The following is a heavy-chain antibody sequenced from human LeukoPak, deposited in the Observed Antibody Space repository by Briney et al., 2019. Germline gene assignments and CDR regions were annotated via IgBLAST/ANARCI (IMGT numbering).Heavy chain of an antibody. V-gene: IGHV1-18*01. Sequence: ASVKVSCKASGYTFTSYGISWVRQAPGQGLEWMGWISAYNGNTNYAQKLQGRVTMTTDTSTSTAYMELRSLRSDDTAVYYCARGDDFWSGYQPSNWFDPWGQGTLVTVSS. J-gene: IGHJ5*02. CDR2: ISAYNGNT. CDR1: GYTFTSYG. CDR3: ARGDDFWSGYQPSNWFDP. D-gene: IGHD3-3*01.